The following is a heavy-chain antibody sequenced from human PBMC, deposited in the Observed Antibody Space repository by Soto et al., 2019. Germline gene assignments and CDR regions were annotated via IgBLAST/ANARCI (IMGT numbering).Heavy chain of an antibody. V-gene: IGHV3-49*04. D-gene: IGHD2-15*01. CDR2: IRSKPYSAAT. Sequence: RSLRLPCTACGLTFGRVAMLWVRQAPGQGLDMGGLIRSKPYSAATEYAGSVNGRLTISRDAYRTRFYLYMNILKTEDAAGYYCTRAASDGGGCYAGINYYCREVWRRETT. CDR1: GLTFGRVA. CDR3: TRAASDGGGCYAGINYYCREV. J-gene: IGHJ6*03.